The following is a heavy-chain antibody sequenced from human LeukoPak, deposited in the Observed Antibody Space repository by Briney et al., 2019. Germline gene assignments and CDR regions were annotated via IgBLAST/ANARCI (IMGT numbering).Heavy chain of an antibody. J-gene: IGHJ4*02. Sequence: GGSLRLSCAASGFTFSSYGMYWVRQAPGKGLEWVAFIRFDGSDKYYAESVKGRFTISRDNSKNTLYLQMNSLRADDTAVYYCAKGGSSWSEMDYWGQGTLVTVSS. CDR2: IRFDGSDK. D-gene: IGHD6-13*01. CDR3: AKGGSSWSEMDY. CDR1: GFTFSSYG. V-gene: IGHV3-30*02.